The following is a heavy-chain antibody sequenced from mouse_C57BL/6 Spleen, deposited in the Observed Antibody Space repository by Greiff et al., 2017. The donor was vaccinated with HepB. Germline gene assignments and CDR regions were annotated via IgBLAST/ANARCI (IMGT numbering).Heavy chain of an antibody. V-gene: IGHV1-82*01. CDR2: IYPGDGDT. Sequence: VQLQQSGPELVKPGASVKISCKASGYAFSSSWMNWVKQRPGKGLEWIGRIYPGDGDTNYNGKFKGKATLTADKSSSTAYMQLSSLTSEDSAVYFCARESYYYYGSSRYYYAMDYWGQGTSVTVSS. J-gene: IGHJ4*01. CDR3: ARESYYYYGSSRYYYAMDY. CDR1: GYAFSSSW. D-gene: IGHD1-1*01.